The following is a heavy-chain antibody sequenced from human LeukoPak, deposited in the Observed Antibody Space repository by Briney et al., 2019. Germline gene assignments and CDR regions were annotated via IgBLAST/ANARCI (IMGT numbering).Heavy chain of an antibody. V-gene: IGHV4-34*01. CDR2: INHSGST. CDR1: GGSFSGYY. D-gene: IGHD1-7*01. Sequence: SETPSLTCAVYGGSFSGYYWSWIRQPPGKGLEWIGEINHSGSTNYNPSLKSRVTISVDTSKNQFSLKLSSVTAADTAVYYCAGGGNYRFDPWGQGTLVTVSS. J-gene: IGHJ5*02. CDR3: AGGGNYRFDP.